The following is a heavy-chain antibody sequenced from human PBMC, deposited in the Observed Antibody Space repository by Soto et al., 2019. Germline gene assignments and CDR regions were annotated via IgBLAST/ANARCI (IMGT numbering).Heavy chain of an antibody. J-gene: IGHJ4*02. CDR1: GFTFSNFA. Sequence: GGSLRLSCVASGFTFSNFAMAWVRQAPGEGLEWVSAISGSGDDTFYADSMKGRFTISRDNSKDTLYLQMISLRPEDTVVYHSYAWGDFTYWRQGAQVTVFS. CDR2: ISGSGDDT. V-gene: IGHV3-23*01. CDR3: YAWGDFTY. D-gene: IGHD3-10*02.